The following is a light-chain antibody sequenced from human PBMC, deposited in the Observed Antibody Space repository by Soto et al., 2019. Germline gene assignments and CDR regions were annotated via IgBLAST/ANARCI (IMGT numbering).Light chain of an antibody. CDR2: GTS. J-gene: IGKJ1*01. Sequence: EIVLTQSPATLSGSPGERATLSCRASQTVSRMYLSWFQQKPGQAPRLLIYGTSTRATGIPVRFSGSGSGTDFTLTISSLQPEDFAVYFCHQDFNLPWTFGQGTKVDIK. V-gene: IGKV3D-7*01. CDR3: HQDFNLPWT. CDR1: QTVSRMY.